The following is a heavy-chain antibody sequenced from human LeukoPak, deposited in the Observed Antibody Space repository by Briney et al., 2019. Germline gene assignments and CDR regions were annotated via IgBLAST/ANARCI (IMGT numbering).Heavy chain of an antibody. Sequence: GASVKVSCKVSGYTLTELSMHWVRQAPGKGLEWMGGFDPEDGETIYAQKFQGRVTMTEDTSTDTAYMELSSLRSEDTAVYYCATGPSGQLLSFRIDYWGQGTLVTVSP. J-gene: IGHJ4*02. CDR2: FDPEDGET. CDR1: GYTLTELS. D-gene: IGHD2-2*01. CDR3: ATGPSGQLLSFRIDY. V-gene: IGHV1-24*01.